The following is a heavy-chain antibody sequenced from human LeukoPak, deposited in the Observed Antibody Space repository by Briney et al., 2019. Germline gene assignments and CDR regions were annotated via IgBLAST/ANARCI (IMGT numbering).Heavy chain of an antibody. Sequence: PGASVKVSCKASGGTFSSSAISWVRQAAGQGLEWMGGIIPIFGTANYAQKFQGRVTITADESTSTAYMELSSLRSEDTAVYYCARDVYCSSTTCSYYFDYWGQGTLVTVSS. V-gene: IGHV1-69*13. CDR1: GGTFSSSA. J-gene: IGHJ4*02. CDR2: IIPIFGTA. CDR3: ARDVYCSSTTCSYYFDY. D-gene: IGHD2-2*01.